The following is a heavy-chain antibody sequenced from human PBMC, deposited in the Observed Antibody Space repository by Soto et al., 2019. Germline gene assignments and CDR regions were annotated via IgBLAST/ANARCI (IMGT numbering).Heavy chain of an antibody. CDR2: IYHSGST. CDR3: ARDQAYYDILTGYPDY. V-gene: IGHV4-38-2*02. D-gene: IGHD3-9*01. CDR1: GYSISSGYY. Sequence: LSLTCAVSGYSISSGYYWGWIRQPPGKGLEWIGSIYHSGSTYYNPSLKSRVTISVDTSKNQFSLKLSSVTAADTAVYYCARDQAYYDILTGYPDYWGQGTLVTVSS. J-gene: IGHJ4*02.